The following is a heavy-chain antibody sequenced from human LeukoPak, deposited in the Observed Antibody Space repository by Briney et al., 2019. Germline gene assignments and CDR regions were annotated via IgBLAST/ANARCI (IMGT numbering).Heavy chain of an antibody. J-gene: IGHJ3*02. Sequence: PGRSLRLSCAASGFTLDDYVMYSVRQAPGKGLEWVSGINWIGDSLAYADSVKGRFTISRDNAKNSLYLQMNSLRAEDTALYYCAKDIERGLGINAFDTWGQGTMVTVSS. D-gene: IGHD1-14*01. V-gene: IGHV3-9*01. CDR2: INWIGDSL. CDR1: GFTLDDYV. CDR3: AKDIERGLGINAFDT.